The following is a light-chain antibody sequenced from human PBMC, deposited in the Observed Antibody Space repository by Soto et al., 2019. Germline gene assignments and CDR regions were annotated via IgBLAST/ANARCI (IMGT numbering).Light chain of an antibody. Sequence: QSMLTQPASVSGSPGQSITISCTGTSSDVSAYNYVSWYQQHPGKAPKLMIYDVNNRPSGVSNRFSGSKSGNTASLTISGLQAEDEADYYCRSYLRSSTEVFGTGINVTVL. CDR2: DVN. J-gene: IGLJ1*01. CDR1: SSDVSAYNY. V-gene: IGLV2-14*01. CDR3: RSYLRSSTEV.